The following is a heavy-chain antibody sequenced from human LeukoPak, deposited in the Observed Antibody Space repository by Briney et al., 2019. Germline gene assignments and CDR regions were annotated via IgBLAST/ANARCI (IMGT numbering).Heavy chain of an antibody. CDR1: GYSIRSGYY. D-gene: IGHD3-22*01. V-gene: IGHV4-38-2*01. CDR2: IYHSGST. J-gene: IGHJ4*02. CDR3: ARYRQESSGQFDY. Sequence: SETLSLTCAVSGYSIRSGYYWGWIRQPPGKGLEWIGSIYHSGSTYYNPSLKSRVTISVDTSKNQSSLKLSAGTAADPALYYCARYRQESSGQFDYWGQGTLVTVSS.